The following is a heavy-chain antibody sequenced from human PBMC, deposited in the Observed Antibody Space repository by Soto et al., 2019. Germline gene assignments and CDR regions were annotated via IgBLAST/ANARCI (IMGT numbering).Heavy chain of an antibody. V-gene: IGHV3-30*04. D-gene: IGHD1-26*01. J-gene: IGHJ4*02. CDR3: ARDFIVGAPDYFDY. CDR2: ISYDGRVK. Sequence: GGSLRLSCAASGFTFSDYPMHWVRQAPGKGLEWVAVISYDGRVKYYVDSVKGRFTISRDVSKNTLYLQMNSLRVDDTAVYYCARDFIVGAPDYFDYWGQGTLVTVSS. CDR1: GFTFSDYP.